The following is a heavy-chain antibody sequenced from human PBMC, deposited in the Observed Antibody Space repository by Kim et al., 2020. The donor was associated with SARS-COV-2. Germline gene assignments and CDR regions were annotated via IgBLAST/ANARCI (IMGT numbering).Heavy chain of an antibody. Sequence: QKFQGSVTITADESTSTAYMELSSLRSEDTAVYYCARSGWGGTTTAYFDYWGQGTLVTVSS. V-gene: IGHV1-69*01. D-gene: IGHD1-1*01. CDR3: ARSGWGGTTTAYFDY. J-gene: IGHJ4*02.